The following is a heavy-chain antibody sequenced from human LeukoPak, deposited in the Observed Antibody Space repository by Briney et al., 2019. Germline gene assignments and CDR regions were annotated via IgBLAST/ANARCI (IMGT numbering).Heavy chain of an antibody. CDR1: GYTFTGYY. Sequence: ASVKVSCKASGYTFTGYYMHWVRQAPGQGLEWMGWINPNSGGTNYAQKFQGRVTMTRDTSISTAYMELSRLRSDDTAVYYCARDIWGNYYDSSGHHSGFQHWGQGTLVTVSS. CDR2: INPNSGGT. CDR3: ARDIWGNYYDSSGHHSGFQH. V-gene: IGHV1-2*02. J-gene: IGHJ1*01. D-gene: IGHD3-22*01.